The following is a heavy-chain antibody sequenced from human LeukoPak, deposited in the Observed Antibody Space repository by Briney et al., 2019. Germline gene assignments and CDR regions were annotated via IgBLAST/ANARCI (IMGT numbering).Heavy chain of an antibody. J-gene: IGHJ5*02. Sequence: GGSLRLSCAVSGLSFSNYWMHWVRQAPGKGLVWVARTNLHGTAVDYADPVKGRFTISRDNSKNMLFLQMNSLRVEDTAVYYCASASPYARLGDTWGKGTLVTVSP. V-gene: IGHV3-74*01. CDR2: TNLHGTAV. D-gene: IGHD3-16*01. CDR3: ASASPYARLGDT. CDR1: GLSFSNYW.